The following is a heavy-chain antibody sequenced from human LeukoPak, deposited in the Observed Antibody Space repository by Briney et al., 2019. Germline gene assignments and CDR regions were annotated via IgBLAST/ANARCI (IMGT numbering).Heavy chain of an antibody. J-gene: IGHJ6*03. CDR3: ARDPYSGNYGDYYYYYMDV. CDR2: INWNGGST. V-gene: IGHV3-20*04. Sequence: GGSLRLSCAASGFTFNSYAMSWVRQAPGKGLEWVSGINWNGGSTGYADSVKGRFTISRDNAKNSLYLQMNSLSPDDTAVYFCARDPYSGNYGDYYYYYMDVWGKGTTVTISS. D-gene: IGHD1-26*01. CDR1: GFTFNSYA.